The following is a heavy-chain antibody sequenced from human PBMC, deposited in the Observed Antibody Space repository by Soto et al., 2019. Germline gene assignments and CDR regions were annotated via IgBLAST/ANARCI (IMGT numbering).Heavy chain of an antibody. J-gene: IGHJ4*02. CDR1: GFTFSNYA. Sequence: GGSLRLSCAASGFTFSNYAMSWIRQAPGKGLEWVSTIRETGNTYYADSVRGRFATSRDNSENTLYLQMSSLRAEDTAVYYCAKDRRDGSSWYFDSATGFDYWGQGTLVTVSS. V-gene: IGHV3-23*01. D-gene: IGHD6-13*01. CDR3: AKDRRDGSSWYFDSATGFDY. CDR2: IRETGNT.